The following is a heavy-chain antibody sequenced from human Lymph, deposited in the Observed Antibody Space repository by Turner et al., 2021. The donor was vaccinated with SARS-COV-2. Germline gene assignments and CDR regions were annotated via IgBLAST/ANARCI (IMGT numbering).Heavy chain of an antibody. J-gene: IGHJ4*02. CDR3: TRVKYCTGGSCYGYHFDY. CDR2: IRSKAYGGTT. D-gene: IGHD2-15*01. V-gene: IGHV3-49*04. CDR1: GFTFGDYA. Sequence: EVQLVESGGGLVQPGQSLRLSCTASGFTFGDYAMSWVRQAPGKGLEWVGCIRSKAYGGTTQYAASVKGRFTISRDDSKSIAYLQMNSLKTEDTAVYYCTRVKYCTGGSCYGYHFDYWGQGTLVTVSS.